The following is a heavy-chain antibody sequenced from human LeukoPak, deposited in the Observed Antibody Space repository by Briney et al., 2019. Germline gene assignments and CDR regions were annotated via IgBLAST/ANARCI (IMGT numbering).Heavy chain of an antibody. D-gene: IGHD6-6*01. Sequence: GGSLRLSCAASGFTFSSYSMNWVRQAPGKGLEWVSSISSSSSYIYCADSVKGRFTISRDNSKNTLYLQMNSLRAEDTAVYYCARDYPRLGYWGQGTLVTVSS. CDR3: ARDYPRLGY. CDR2: ISSSSSYI. J-gene: IGHJ4*02. CDR1: GFTFSSYS. V-gene: IGHV3-21*04.